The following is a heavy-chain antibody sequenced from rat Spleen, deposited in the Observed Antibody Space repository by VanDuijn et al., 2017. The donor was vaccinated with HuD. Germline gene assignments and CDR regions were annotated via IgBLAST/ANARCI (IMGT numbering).Heavy chain of an antibody. D-gene: IGHD1-12*01. J-gene: IGHJ2*01. CDR3: ARSDYASPYYFDY. CDR2: IWGNGNA. CDR1: GFSLTNYG. V-gene: IGHV2S61*01. Sequence: QVQLKESGPGLVQPSQTLSLTCTVSGFSLTNYGVIWVRQPPGKGLEWMGVIWGNGNANYNSVLKSRLSISRDTSKSQVFLKMNNLQPEDTAMYFCARSDYASPYYFDYWGQGVMVTVSS.